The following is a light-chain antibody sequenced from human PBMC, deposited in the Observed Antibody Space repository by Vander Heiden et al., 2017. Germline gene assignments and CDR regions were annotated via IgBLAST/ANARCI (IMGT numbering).Light chain of an antibody. Sequence: QSVLTQPPSASVTPGQRVTISCSGSSSNIGSNTVTWYQQLPGTAPNLLIYSNNQRPSGVPDRFSGSKSGTSASLAISGLQSEEEADYYCAAWDDSLNGPVFGGGTKLTVL. J-gene: IGLJ3*02. CDR3: AAWDDSLNGPV. CDR1: SSNIGSNT. V-gene: IGLV1-44*01. CDR2: SNN.